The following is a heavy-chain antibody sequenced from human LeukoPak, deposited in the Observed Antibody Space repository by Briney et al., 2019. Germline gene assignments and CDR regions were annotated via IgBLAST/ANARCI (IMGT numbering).Heavy chain of an antibody. D-gene: IGHD1-26*01. CDR3: ARGSGKLRGSFDY. V-gene: IGHV4-59*12. Sequence: SETLSLTCTVSGGSISSYYWSWIRQPPGKGLEWIGYIYYSGSTNYNPSLKSRVTISVNTSKNQFSLKLSSVTAADTAVYYCARGSGKLRGSFDYWGQGTLVTVSS. CDR2: IYYSGST. J-gene: IGHJ4*02. CDR1: GGSISSYY.